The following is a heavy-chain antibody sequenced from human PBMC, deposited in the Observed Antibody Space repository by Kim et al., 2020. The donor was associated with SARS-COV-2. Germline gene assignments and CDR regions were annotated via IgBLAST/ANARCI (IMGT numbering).Heavy chain of an antibody. J-gene: IGHJ4*02. V-gene: IGHV3-48*03. CDR3: ATEDAMDY. D-gene: IGHD2-2*01. CDR2: GSTI. Sequence: GSTIDYADSVKGRFTISRDNAKNSLYLQMNSLRAEDTAVYYCATEDAMDYWGQGTLVTVSS.